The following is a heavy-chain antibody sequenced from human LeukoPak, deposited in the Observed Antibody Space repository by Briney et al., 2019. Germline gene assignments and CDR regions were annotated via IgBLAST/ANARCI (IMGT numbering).Heavy chain of an antibody. CDR1: GGSISSSSYY. V-gene: IGHV4-39*07. D-gene: IGHD2-2*01. CDR2: IYYSGST. Sequence: SETLSLTCTVSGGSISSSSYYWGWIRQPPGKGLEWIGSIYYSGSTYYNPSLKSRVTISVDTSKNQFSLKLSSVTAADTAVYYCARSRPYCSSTSCHERPGAFDIWGQGTMVTVSS. CDR3: ARSRPYCSSTSCHERPGAFDI. J-gene: IGHJ3*02.